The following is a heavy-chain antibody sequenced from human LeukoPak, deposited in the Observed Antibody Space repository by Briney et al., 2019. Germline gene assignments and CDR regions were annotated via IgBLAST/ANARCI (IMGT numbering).Heavy chain of an antibody. CDR1: GFTFSSYS. D-gene: IGHD6-13*01. Sequence: GGSLRLSCAASGFTFSSYSMNWVRQAPGKGLEWVANIKQDGSETYSVDSVKGRFTISRDNAKNSLYLEVNSLRAEDTAVYYCARVRGSSSWYGMNFDYWGQGTLVTVSS. J-gene: IGHJ4*02. V-gene: IGHV3-7*01. CDR2: IKQDGSET. CDR3: ARVRGSSSWYGMNFDY.